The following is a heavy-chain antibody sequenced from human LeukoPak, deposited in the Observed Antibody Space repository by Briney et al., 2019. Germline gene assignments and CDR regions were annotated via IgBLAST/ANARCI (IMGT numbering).Heavy chain of an antibody. CDR1: GGSISSYY. V-gene: IGHV4-59*01. D-gene: IGHD2-2*02. Sequence: SETLSLTCTVSGGSISSYYWSWIRQPPGKGLEWIRYIYYSGSTNYNPSLKSRVTISVDTSKNQFSLKLSSVTAADTAAYYCARSDCSSTSCYNPYYYYYGMDVWGQGTTVTVSS. CDR3: ARSDCSSTSCYNPYYYYYGMDV. CDR2: IYYSGST. J-gene: IGHJ6*02.